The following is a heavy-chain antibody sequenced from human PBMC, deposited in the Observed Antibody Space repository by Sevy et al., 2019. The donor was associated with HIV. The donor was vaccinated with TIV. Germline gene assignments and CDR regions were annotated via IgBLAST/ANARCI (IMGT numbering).Heavy chain of an antibody. CDR1: GFTFSVYW. CDR2: MKEDGSEK. CDR3: VRGGGGGYSYSLDY. Sequence: GGSLRLSCAASGFTFSVYWMNWVRQAPGKGLEWVATMKEDGSEKYYVDSVKGRYTIARDNAKNSLYLQMNSLRAEDTAVYYCVRGGGGGYSYSLDYWGQGTLVTVSS. V-gene: IGHV3-7*01. D-gene: IGHD5-18*01. J-gene: IGHJ4*02.